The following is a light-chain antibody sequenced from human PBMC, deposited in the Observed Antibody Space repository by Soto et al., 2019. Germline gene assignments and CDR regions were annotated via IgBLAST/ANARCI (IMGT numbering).Light chain of an antibody. CDR2: SAS. V-gene: IGKV1-12*01. Sequence: DIQMTQSPSSVSASVGDKVTITCRASQGISSGLAWYQQKPGKAPKLLIYSASSLQSGVPSRFSGSGSATDFTLSITNLQPEDFATYYCQQASSFPPTFRGGTKVEIK. CDR1: QGISSG. J-gene: IGKJ4*01. CDR3: QQASSFPPT.